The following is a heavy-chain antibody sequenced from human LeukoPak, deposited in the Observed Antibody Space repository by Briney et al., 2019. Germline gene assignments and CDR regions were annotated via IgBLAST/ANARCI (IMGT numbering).Heavy chain of an antibody. CDR1: GGTFNSYT. V-gene: IGHV1-69*01. J-gene: IGHJ6*02. CDR3: ARGNYDILTGTSLYAYYGMDV. CDR2: IIPIFGTA. D-gene: IGHD3-9*01. Sequence: SVTVSCTASGGTFNSYTINWVRQATGQGLEWMGVIIPIFGTASYAQKFQGRVTITADEPTSTAYMELSSLRSEDTAVYYCARGNYDILTGTSLYAYYGMDVWGQGTTVTVSS.